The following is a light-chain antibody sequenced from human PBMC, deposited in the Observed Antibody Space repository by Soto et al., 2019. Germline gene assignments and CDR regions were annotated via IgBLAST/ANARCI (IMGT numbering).Light chain of an antibody. Sequence: IVLTQSPVTLAVSPGESAVLSCRASQSVSTSLAWYQHKPGQAPRLFIYDASKRAPGIPARFTGSGSGTDITLTLSSLEPEDIAIYYCQVRDVWPSFGQGTKVEIK. CDR1: QSVSTS. J-gene: IGKJ1*01. CDR2: DAS. CDR3: QVRDVWPS. V-gene: IGKV3-11*01.